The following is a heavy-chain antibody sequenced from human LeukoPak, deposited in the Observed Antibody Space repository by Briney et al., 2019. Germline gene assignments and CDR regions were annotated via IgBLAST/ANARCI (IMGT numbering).Heavy chain of an antibody. V-gene: IGHV4-39*02. CDR1: GGSISSSSYY. D-gene: IGHD3-10*01. CDR3: AKLYLNLDSFGVRHIWFDP. J-gene: IGHJ5*02. Sequence: ASETLSLTCTVSGGSISSSSYYWGWIRQPPGKGLEWIGEINHSGSTNYNPSLKSRVTISVDTSKNHFSLELTSVTAADTAMYYCAKLYLNLDSFGVRHIWFDPWGQGTLVTVSS. CDR2: INHSGST.